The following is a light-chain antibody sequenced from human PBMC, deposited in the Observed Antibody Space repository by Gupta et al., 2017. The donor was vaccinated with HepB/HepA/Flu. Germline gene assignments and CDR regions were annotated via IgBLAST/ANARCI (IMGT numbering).Light chain of an antibody. V-gene: IGLV4-69*01. CDR3: QTYGLDVRV. CDR1: TGHSHFA. Sequence: VVLTQSPSASASLGASVKLTCTLDTGHSHFAVAWHQQQPDKGPRYLMKLNSDGSHNRGDGIPDRFSGSSSGAERHLTISSLQSDDESDYYCQTYGLDVRVFGGGTKLTVL. CDR2: LNSDGSH. J-gene: IGLJ2*01.